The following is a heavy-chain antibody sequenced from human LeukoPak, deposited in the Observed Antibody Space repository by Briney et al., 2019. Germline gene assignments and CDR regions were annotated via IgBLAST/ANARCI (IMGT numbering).Heavy chain of an antibody. Sequence: ASVKVSCKASGDTFTGHYIHWVRQAPGQGLEWMGWINPNSGGTNYAQKFQGRVTMTRDTSISTAYMELSRLRSDDTAVYYCARGTHCGGDCYGSWFDPWGQGTLVTVSS. CDR3: ARGTHCGGDCYGSWFDP. CDR1: GDTFTGHY. CDR2: INPNSGGT. V-gene: IGHV1-2*02. D-gene: IGHD2-21*02. J-gene: IGHJ5*02.